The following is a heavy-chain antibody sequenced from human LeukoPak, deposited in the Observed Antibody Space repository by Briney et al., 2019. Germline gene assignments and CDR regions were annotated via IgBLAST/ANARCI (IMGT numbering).Heavy chain of an antibody. CDR3: AKYTPPTTVVTRFFDY. D-gene: IGHD4-23*01. Sequence: GGSLRLSCAASGFTFSSYAMTWVRQAPGKGLEWVSVIGYSGGDIQYADSVKGRFTISRDNSKNTLYLQMNSLRVEDTAVYYCAKYTPPTTVVTRFFDYWGQGTLVTVSS. J-gene: IGHJ4*02. V-gene: IGHV3-23*01. CDR1: GFTFSSYA. CDR2: IGYSGGDI.